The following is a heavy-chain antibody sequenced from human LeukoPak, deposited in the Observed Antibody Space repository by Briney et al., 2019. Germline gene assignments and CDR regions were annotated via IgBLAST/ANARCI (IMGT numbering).Heavy chain of an antibody. CDR3: AREGPIVGATHLVDY. V-gene: IGHV1-2*02. D-gene: IGHD1-26*01. J-gene: IGHJ4*02. CDR2: INPNSGGT. CDR1: GYTFTDYY. Sequence: ASVKVSCKAYGYTFTDYYMHWVRQAPGQGLEWMGWINPNSGGTNYAQKFQGRVTMTRDTSISTAYMELSRLRSDDTAVYYCAREGPIVGATHLVDYWGQGTLVTVSS.